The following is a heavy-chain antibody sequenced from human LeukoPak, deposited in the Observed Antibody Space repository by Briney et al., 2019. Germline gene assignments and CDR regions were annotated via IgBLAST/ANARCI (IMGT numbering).Heavy chain of an antibody. Sequence: SETLSLTCTVPGDSITPYYWSWIRRSPGGSLEYIGFISDTGTTNYNPSLRGRVSISVDTSKSQFSLKLKSVTAADSAIYYCTRTFTGAHYYYIPVWGAGTTVTVSS. CDR2: ISDTGTT. V-gene: IGHV4-59*08. CDR3: TRTFTGAHYYYIPV. J-gene: IGHJ6*03. CDR1: GDSITPYY. D-gene: IGHD7-27*01.